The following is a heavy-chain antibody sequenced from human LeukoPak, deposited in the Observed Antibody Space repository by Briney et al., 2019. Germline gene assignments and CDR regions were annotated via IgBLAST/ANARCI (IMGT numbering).Heavy chain of an antibody. D-gene: IGHD5-24*01. CDR1: GYTFTGYY. J-gene: IGHJ4*02. CDR2: INPNSGGK. CDR3: ARVRWLQLYDY. V-gene: IGHV1-2*02. Sequence: ASVKVSCKASGYTFTGYYMHWVRQAPGQGLEWMGWINPNSGGKNYAQKFQGRVTMTRDTSISTAYMELSRLRSDDTAVYYCARVRWLQLYDYWGQGTLVTVSS.